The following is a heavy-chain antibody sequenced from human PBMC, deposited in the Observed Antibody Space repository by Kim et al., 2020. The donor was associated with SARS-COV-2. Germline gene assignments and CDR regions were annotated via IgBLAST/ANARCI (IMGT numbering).Heavy chain of an antibody. CDR1: GGTFSSYA. CDR3: ARGIAVAGIDYYYYGMDV. Sequence: SVKVSCKASGGTFSSYAIRWVRQAPGQGLEWMGRIIPILGIANYAQKFQGRVTITADKSTSTAYMELSSLRSEDTAVYYCARGIAVAGIDYYYYGMDVWGQGTTVTVSS. CDR2: IIPILGIA. D-gene: IGHD6-19*01. V-gene: IGHV1-69*04. J-gene: IGHJ6*02.